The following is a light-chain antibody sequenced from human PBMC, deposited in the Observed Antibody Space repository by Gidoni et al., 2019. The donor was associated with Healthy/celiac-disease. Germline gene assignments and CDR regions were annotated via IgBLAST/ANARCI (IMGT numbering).Light chain of an antibody. Sequence: IQTTQSPSILSACVGDRVTITCRASQSIRSWLAWYQQKPGKAPKLLIYEASSLESGAPSRFSGSGSGTEFTLTISSLQPDDFATYYCQPYNSYSGTFGHGTKVEIK. CDR3: QPYNSYSGT. CDR2: EAS. V-gene: IGKV1-5*03. J-gene: IGKJ1*01. CDR1: QSIRSW.